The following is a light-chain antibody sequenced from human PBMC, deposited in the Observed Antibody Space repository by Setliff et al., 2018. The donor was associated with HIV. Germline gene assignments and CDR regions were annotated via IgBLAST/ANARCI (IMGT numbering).Light chain of an antibody. V-gene: IGKV4-1*01. J-gene: IGKJ1*01. Sequence: DIVMTQSPDSLTVSLGERATIKCNSSQNVFYNSNNKNYLAWYEHKRGQPPQLLIYWASTRESGVPDRFSGSGSGTDFTLTISSLQAEDVAVYYCQQYYSLPWTFGQGTKV. CDR3: QQYYSLPWT. CDR2: WAS. CDR1: QNVFYNSNNKNY.